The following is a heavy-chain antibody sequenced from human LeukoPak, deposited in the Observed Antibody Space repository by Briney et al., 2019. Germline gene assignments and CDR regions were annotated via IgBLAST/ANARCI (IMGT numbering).Heavy chain of an antibody. CDR3: ARDDRVSAFDI. V-gene: IGHV1-69*04. D-gene: IGHD6-13*01. CDR1: GGTFSSYA. J-gene: IGHJ3*02. CDR2: IIPILGIA. Sequence: GASVKVSCKAPGGTFSSYAISWVRQAPGQGLEWMGRIIPILGIANYAQKFQGRVTITADKSTSTAYMELSSLRSEDTAVYYCARDDRVSAFDIWGQGTMVTVSS.